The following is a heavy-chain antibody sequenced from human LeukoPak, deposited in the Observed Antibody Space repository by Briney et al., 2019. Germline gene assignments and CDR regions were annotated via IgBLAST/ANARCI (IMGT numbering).Heavy chain of an antibody. J-gene: IGHJ4*02. V-gene: IGHV4-4*07. Sequence: SETLCLTCTVSGDSISSYYWSWVRQSAGKGLEWIGRIYTTGSTDYNPSLKSRDTMSVDTSKNQFSLKMNSVTAADTAVYYCARAVGASNFDYWGQGTLVTVSS. CDR1: GDSISSYY. D-gene: IGHD1-26*01. CDR3: ARAVGASNFDY. CDR2: IYTTGST.